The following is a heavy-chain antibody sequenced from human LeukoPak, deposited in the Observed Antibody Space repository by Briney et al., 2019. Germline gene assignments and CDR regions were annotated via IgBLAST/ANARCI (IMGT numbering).Heavy chain of an antibody. Sequence: PGGSLRLSCAASGFTFDDYVMHWVRQAPGRGLEWVSGISANSANIGYADTVKGRFTLSRDNAKNSLYLQMNSLRTEDTALYYCARDFCTGCNYYFYGMDVWGGGTTVTVSS. CDR3: ARDFCTGCNYYFYGMDV. V-gene: IGHV3-9*01. CDR2: ISANSANI. CDR1: GFTFDDYV. D-gene: IGHD3/OR15-3a*01. J-gene: IGHJ6*04.